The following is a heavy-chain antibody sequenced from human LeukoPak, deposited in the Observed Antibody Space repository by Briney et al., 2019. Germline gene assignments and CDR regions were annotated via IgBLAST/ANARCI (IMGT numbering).Heavy chain of an antibody. Sequence: ASXKVSCKASGYTFTGYYMHWVRQAPGRGLEWMGWINPNSGGTNYAQKFQGRVTITRDKAIRTAYMELRRLRSDDTAVYYCEREQRYDSSGYPRGYFDYWGQGTLVTVSS. CDR1: GYTFTGYY. V-gene: IGHV1-2*02. CDR3: EREQRYDSSGYPRGYFDY. CDR2: INPNSGGT. J-gene: IGHJ4*02. D-gene: IGHD3-22*01.